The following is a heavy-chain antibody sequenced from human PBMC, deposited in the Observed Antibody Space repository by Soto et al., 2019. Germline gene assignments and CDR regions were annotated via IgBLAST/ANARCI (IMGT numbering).Heavy chain of an antibody. D-gene: IGHD3-22*01. CDR3: ARDLAGSMVVVVPDVWDAFDI. V-gene: IGHV1-69*13. CDR1: GGTFSSYA. J-gene: IGHJ3*02. Sequence: SVKVSCKASGGTFSSYAISWVRQAPGQGLEWMGGIIPIFGTANYAQKFQGRVTITADESTSTAYMELSSLRSEDTAVYYCARDLAGSMVVVVPDVWDAFDICRQRPMATVSS. CDR2: IIPIFGTA.